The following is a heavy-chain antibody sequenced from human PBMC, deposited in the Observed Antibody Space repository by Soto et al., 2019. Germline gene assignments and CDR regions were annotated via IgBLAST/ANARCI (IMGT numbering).Heavy chain of an antibody. V-gene: IGHV4-4*02. CDR1: GGSISSSNW. CDR2: IYHSGST. D-gene: IGHD3-10*01. J-gene: IGHJ2*01. CDR3: ARSSSGQGPYFDL. Sequence: QVQLQESGPGLVKPSGTLSLTCAVSGGSISSSNWWSWVRQPPGKGLEWIGEIYHSGSTNYNPSHKSRVTISVDKSTNQFSLKLSSVPAADTAVYYCARSSSGQGPYFDLWGRGTLVTVSS.